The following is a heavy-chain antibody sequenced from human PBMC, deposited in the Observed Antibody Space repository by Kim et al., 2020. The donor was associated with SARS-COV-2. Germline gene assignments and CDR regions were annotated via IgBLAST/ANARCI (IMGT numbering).Heavy chain of an antibody. Sequence: SVKVSCKASGGTFSSYAISWVRQAPGQGLEWMGGIIPIFGTANYAQKFQGRVTITADESTSTAYMELSSLRSEDTAVYYCARVEDYYDSSGYPFDYWGQGTLVTVSS. CDR2: IIPIFGTA. D-gene: IGHD3-22*01. CDR3: ARVEDYYDSSGYPFDY. CDR1: GGTFSSYA. J-gene: IGHJ4*02. V-gene: IGHV1-69*13.